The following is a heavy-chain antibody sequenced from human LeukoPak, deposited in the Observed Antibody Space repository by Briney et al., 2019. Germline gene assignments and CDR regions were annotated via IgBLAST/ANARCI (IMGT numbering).Heavy chain of an antibody. D-gene: IGHD3-22*01. CDR2: ISGSCGST. J-gene: IGHJ4*02. V-gene: IGHV3-23*01. CDR1: GISLSNYG. CDR3: AKRGVVIRVILVGFHKEAYYFDS. Sequence: GGSLRLSCAVSGISLSNYGMSWVRQAPGKGLEWVAGISGSCGSTNYADSVKGRFTISRDNPKNTLYLQMNRLRAEDTAVYFCAKRGVVIRVILVGFHKEAYYFDSWGQGALVTVSS.